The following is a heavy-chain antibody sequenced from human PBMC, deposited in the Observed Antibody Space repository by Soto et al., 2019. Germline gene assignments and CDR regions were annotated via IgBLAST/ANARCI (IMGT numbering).Heavy chain of an antibody. D-gene: IGHD3-9*01. V-gene: IGHV3-9*01. Sequence: EVQLVESGGGLVQPGRSLRLSCAASGFTFDDYAMHWVRQVPGKGLEWVSGISWNSGSIGYADSVKGRFTISRDNAKNSMYLQINSLRAEDTALYYCAKAPLDCLLSYWAFELCGRGTLVTASS. CDR1: GFTFDDYA. CDR2: ISWNSGSI. J-gene: IGHJ2*01. CDR3: AKAPLDCLLSYWAFEL.